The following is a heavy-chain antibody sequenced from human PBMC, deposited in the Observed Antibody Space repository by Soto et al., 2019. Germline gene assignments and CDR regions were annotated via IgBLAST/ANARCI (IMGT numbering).Heavy chain of an antibody. CDR3: ARRDIVVVPAGYYYYMDV. J-gene: IGHJ6*03. CDR1: GFTFSSHW. D-gene: IGHD2-2*01. Sequence: GGSLRLSCAASGFTFSSHWMSWVRQAPGKGLEWVANMNHDGSEIYYVDSVKGRFTISRDNAQNSVYLQMNSLRAEDTAIYYCARRDIVVVPAGYYYYMDVWGKGTTVTVSS. V-gene: IGHV3-7*01. CDR2: MNHDGSEI.